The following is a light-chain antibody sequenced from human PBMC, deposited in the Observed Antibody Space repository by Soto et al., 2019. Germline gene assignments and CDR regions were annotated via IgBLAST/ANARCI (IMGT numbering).Light chain of an antibody. J-gene: IGKJ1*01. Sequence: ETMLTQSPATLSASPGERVTLSCRATQSVTYNLAWYQQKPGQAPRLLIYGASTRATGIPARFSGRGSVTEFTLTVTSLQSEDFAVYYCQQYNDWLWTFGQGTKVEIK. V-gene: IGKV3-15*01. CDR3: QQYNDWLWT. CDR2: GAS. CDR1: QSVTYN.